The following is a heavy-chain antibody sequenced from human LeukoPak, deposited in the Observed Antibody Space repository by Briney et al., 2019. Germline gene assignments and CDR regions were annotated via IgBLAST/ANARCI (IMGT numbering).Heavy chain of an antibody. D-gene: IGHD3-16*01. CDR3: AREELGSSLGFDP. CDR1: GFTFSSYT. V-gene: IGHV3-30-3*01. J-gene: IGHJ5*02. Sequence: GGSLRLSCAASGFTFSSYTIHWVRQPPGKGLEWVAVISFDGSNKYYADSVKGRFTISRDNSKNTLYLQMNSLRAEDTAVYYCAREELGSSLGFDPWGQGTLVTVSS. CDR2: ISFDGSNK.